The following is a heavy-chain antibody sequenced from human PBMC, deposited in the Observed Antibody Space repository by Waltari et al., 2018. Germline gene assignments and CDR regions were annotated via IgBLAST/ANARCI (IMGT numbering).Heavy chain of an antibody. CDR1: GGTFSSSA. J-gene: IGHJ5*02. CDR3: ARGGYCSGGSCYHKYNWFDP. Sequence: QVQLVQSGAEVKKPGSSVKVSCKASGGTFSSSAISWVRQAPGQGLEWMGRIIPIFGTANYVKKFQGRVTITADKSTSTAYMELSSLRSEDTAVYYCARGGYCSGGSCYHKYNWFDPWGQGTLVTVSS. D-gene: IGHD2-15*01. V-gene: IGHV1-69*08. CDR2: IIPIFGTA.